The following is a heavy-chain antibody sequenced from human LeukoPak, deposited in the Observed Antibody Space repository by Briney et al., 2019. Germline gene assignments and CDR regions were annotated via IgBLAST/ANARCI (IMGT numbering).Heavy chain of an antibody. J-gene: IGHJ5*02. CDR2: ILPDSGGT. CDR1: GFNFNTYY. CDR3: ARLIPQKWELPGKWFDP. D-gene: IGHD1-26*01. V-gene: IGHV1-2*02. Sequence: ASVKVSCKTSGFNFNTYYMHWIRQAPGQGLEWMGWILPDSGGTHYAQKFEGRFIVTRDMSTSTVYMELSRLSPDDTAVYYCARLIPQKWELPGKWFDPWGQGTLVTVSS.